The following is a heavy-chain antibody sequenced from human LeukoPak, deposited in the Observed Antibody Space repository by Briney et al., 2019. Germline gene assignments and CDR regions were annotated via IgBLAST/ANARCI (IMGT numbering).Heavy chain of an antibody. CDR1: GYTLTELS. CDR3: ATGPGSGSHPRYYYGMDV. V-gene: IGHV1-24*01. D-gene: IGHD1-26*01. CDR2: FDPEDGET. J-gene: IGHJ6*02. Sequence: ASVKVSCKVSGYTLTELSMHWVRQAPGKGLEWMGGFDPEDGETIYAQKFQGRVTMTEDTSTDTAYMELSSLRSEDTAVYYCATGPGSGSHPRYYYGMDVWGQGTTVTVSS.